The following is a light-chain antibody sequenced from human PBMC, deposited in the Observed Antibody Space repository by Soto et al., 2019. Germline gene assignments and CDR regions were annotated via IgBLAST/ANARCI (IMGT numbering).Light chain of an antibody. J-gene: IGLJ2*01. Sequence: QSALTQPRSVSGSPGQSVTISCTGTSSDVGGYKYVSWYQQHPDKAPKLIIFDVSNRPSGISSRFSGSKSGNTASLTISGLQAEDEADYYCASYTSSSTSVIFGRGTKLTVL. CDR2: DVS. CDR1: SSDVGGYKY. V-gene: IGLV2-14*03. CDR3: ASYTSSSTSVI.